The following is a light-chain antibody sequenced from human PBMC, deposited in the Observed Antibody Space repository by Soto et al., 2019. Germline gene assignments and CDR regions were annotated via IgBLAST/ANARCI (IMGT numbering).Light chain of an antibody. CDR1: QSVSSSY. Sequence: VLKQSAGTLSLYPGERATLSCRASQSVSSSYLAWYQQKPGQAPRLLIYGASSRATGIPDRFSGSGSGTDFTLTISRLEPEDFAVYYCQQYGSSPRRFGQGRLPAI. J-gene: IGKJ5*01. CDR2: GAS. V-gene: IGKV3-20*01. CDR3: QQYGSSPRR.